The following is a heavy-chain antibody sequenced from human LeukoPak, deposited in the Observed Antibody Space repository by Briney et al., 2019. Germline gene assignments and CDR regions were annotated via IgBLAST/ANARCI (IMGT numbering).Heavy chain of an antibody. CDR1: GYTFTSYA. CDR3: ASSVATPEADAFDI. V-gene: IGHV7-4-1*02. Sequence: ASVKVSCKASGYTFTSYAMNWVRQAPGQGLEWMGWINTNTGNPTYAQGFTGRFVFSLDTSVSTAYLQISSLKAEDTAVYYCASSVATPEADAFDIWGRGTMVTVSS. J-gene: IGHJ3*02. CDR2: INTNTGNP. D-gene: IGHD5-12*01.